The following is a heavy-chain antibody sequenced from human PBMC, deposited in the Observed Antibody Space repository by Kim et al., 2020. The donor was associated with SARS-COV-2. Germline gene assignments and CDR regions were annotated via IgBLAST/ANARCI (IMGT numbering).Heavy chain of an antibody. Sequence: GGSLRLSCVASGLTFSNSWMSWVRQAPGKGLEWVAKIKEDGSERYYVDSVKGRFTISRVNAKNSLYLQMNSLRAEDTAVYYCARDHSPRLWFGELGIPGSSGVDVWGQGTTVTVSS. V-gene: IGHV3-7*01. CDR2: IKEDGSER. CDR1: GLTFSNSW. J-gene: IGHJ6*02. D-gene: IGHD3-10*01. CDR3: ARDHSPRLWFGELGIPGSSGVDV.